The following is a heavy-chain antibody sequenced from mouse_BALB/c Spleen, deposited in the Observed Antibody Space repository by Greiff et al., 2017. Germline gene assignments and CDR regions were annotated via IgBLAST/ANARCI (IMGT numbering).Heavy chain of an antibody. CDR1: GYTFTSYW. CDR2: INPSTGYT. V-gene: IGHV1-7*01. CDR3: ARGKAAWFAY. J-gene: IGHJ3*01. Sequence: QVHVKQSGAELAKPGASVKMSCKASGYTFTSYWMHWVKQRPGQGLEWIGYINPSTGYTEYNQKFKDKATLTADKSSSTAYMQLSSLTSEDSAVYYCARGKAAWFAYWGQGTLVTVSA.